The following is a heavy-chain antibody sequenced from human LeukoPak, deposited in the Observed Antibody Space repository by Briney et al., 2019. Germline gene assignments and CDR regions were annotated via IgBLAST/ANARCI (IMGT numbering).Heavy chain of an antibody. CDR3: ATSRGVLRYFDWLPGGMDV. J-gene: IGHJ6*04. V-gene: IGHV4-34*01. D-gene: IGHD3-9*01. CDR1: GGSFSGYY. CDR2: INHSGST. Sequence: SETLSLTCAVYGGSFSGYYWSWIRQPPGKGLEWIGEINHSGSTNHNPSLKSRVTISVDTSKNQFSLKLSSVTAADTAVYYCATSRGVLRYFDWLPGGMDVWGKGTTVTVSS.